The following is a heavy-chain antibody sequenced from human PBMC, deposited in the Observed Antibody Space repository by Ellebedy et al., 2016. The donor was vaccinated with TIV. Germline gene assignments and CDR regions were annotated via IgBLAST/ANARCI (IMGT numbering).Heavy chain of an antibody. D-gene: IGHD3-22*01. V-gene: IGHV1-69*04. J-gene: IGHJ4*02. CDR1: GGTFNSYA. CDR3: GRMVYYDSSGYLSDY. Sequence: AASVKVSCKASGGTFNSYAISWVRQAPGQGLDWMGRIIPIVGITNQAGNFQGRVTMTTDTSTSTAYMELRSLRSDDTAVYYCGRMVYYDSSGYLSDYWGQGTLVTVSS. CDR2: IIPIVGIT.